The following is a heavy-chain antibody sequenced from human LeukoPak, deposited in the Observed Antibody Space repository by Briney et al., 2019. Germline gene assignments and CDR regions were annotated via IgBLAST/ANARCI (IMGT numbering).Heavy chain of an antibody. Sequence: GGSLRLSCAASGFTFSSFSMNWVRQAPGKGLEWVSSISSSSSYIYYADSVKGRFTISRDNSKNTLYLQMNSLRAEDTAVYYCAKSDYYGSGSQDGYWGQRTLVTVSS. CDR1: GFTFSSFS. CDR3: AKSDYYGSGSQDGY. J-gene: IGHJ4*02. CDR2: ISSSSSYI. D-gene: IGHD3-10*01. V-gene: IGHV3-21*01.